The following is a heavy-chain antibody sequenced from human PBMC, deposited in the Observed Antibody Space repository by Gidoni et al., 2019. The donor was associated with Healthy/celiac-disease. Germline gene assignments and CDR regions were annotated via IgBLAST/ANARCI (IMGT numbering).Heavy chain of an antibody. Sequence: LQLQESGPGLVKPSETLSLSCTVSGGSISSSSYYWGWIRQPPGKGLEWIGSIYYSGSTYYNPSLKSRVTISVDTSKNQFSLKLSSVTAADTAVYYCARVGVGATDFDYWGQGTLVTVSS. D-gene: IGHD1-26*01. J-gene: IGHJ4*02. CDR3: ARVGVGATDFDY. CDR2: IYYSGST. CDR1: GGSISSSSYY. V-gene: IGHV4-39*07.